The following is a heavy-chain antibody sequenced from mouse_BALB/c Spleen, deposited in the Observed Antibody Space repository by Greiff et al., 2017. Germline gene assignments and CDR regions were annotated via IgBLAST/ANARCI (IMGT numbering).Heavy chain of an antibody. V-gene: IGHV3-2*02. J-gene: IGHJ1*01. CDR2: ISYSGST. Sequence: EVHLVESGPVLVKPSQSLSLTCTVTGYSITSDYAWNWIRQFPGNKLEWMGYISYSGSTSYNPSLKSRISITRDTSKNQFFLQLNSVTTEDTATYYCARRRYDVRNWYFDVWGAGTTVTVSS. D-gene: IGHD2-14*01. CDR1: GYSITSDYA. CDR3: ARRRYDVRNWYFDV.